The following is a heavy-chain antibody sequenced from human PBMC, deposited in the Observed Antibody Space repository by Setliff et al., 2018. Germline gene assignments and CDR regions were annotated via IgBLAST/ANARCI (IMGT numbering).Heavy chain of an antibody. D-gene: IGHD3-22*01. CDR1: GFTFSNYA. J-gene: IGHJ4*02. CDR3: AKVLDTTGYYYFDF. Sequence: GGSLRLSCVASGFTFSNYAMAWVRQAPGKGLEWVALISWDGTKTSYADSVRGRFTISRDGSKSTLYLDMSSLRSEDTAVYYCAKVLDTTGYYYFDFWGQGTLVTVSS. V-gene: IGHV3-30*18. CDR2: ISWDGTKT.